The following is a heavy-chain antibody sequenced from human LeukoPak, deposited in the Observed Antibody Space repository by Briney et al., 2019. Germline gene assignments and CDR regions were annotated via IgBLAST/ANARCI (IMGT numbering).Heavy chain of an antibody. V-gene: IGHV1-2*06. D-gene: IGHD2-21*02. CDR1: GYTFTGYY. J-gene: IGHJ4*02. CDR3: AREGYCGGDCYQFDY. CDR2: INPNSGGT. Sequence: ASVKVSCKASGYTFTGYYMHWVRQAPGQGLEWMGRINPNSGGTNYAQKFQGRVTITTDESTSTAYMELSSLRSEDTAVYYCAREGYCGGDCYQFDYWGQGTLVTVSS.